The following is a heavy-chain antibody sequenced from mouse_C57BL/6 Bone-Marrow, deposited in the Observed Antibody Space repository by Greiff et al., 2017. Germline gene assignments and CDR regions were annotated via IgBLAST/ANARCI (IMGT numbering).Heavy chain of an antibody. V-gene: IGHV1-11*01. J-gene: IGHJ2*01. Sequence: QVQLQQSGAELASPGASVTLSCKASGYTFTDHIMNWVKKRPGQGLEGIGRIYPVSGETNYNQKFMGKAKFSVDRSSSTWYMVLNSLTSEDPACYYCVNWGTTEAAGLDYWGQGTTLSGSS. CDR1: GYTFTDHI. CDR3: VNWGTTEAAGLDY. CDR2: IYPVSGET. D-gene: IGHD1-1*01.